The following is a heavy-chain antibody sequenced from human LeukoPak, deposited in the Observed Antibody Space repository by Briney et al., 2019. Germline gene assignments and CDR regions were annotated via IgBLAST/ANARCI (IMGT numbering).Heavy chain of an antibody. V-gene: IGHV3-21*04. J-gene: IGHJ3*02. D-gene: IGHD1-26*01. CDR3: ARGGSYLSAFDI. CDR2: ISSSSSYI. Sequence: GGSLRLSCAASGFTFSSYSMNWVRQAPGKGLEWVSSISSSSSYIFYADSVKGRFTISRDNAKNSLYLQMNSLRAEDTAVYYCARGGSYLSAFDIWGQGTMVTVSS. CDR1: GFTFSSYS.